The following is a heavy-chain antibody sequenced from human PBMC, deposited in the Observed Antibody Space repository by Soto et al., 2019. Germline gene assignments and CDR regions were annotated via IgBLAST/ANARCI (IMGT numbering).Heavy chain of an antibody. Sequence: VGSLRLSGAASGFTFSSYAMSWVRQAPGKGLEWVSAISGSGGSTYYADSVKGRFTISRDNSKNTLYLQMNSLRAEDTAVYYCAKKTSKLYYYYGMDVWGQGTTVTVSS. D-gene: IGHD1-7*01. CDR3: AKKTSKLYYYYGMDV. J-gene: IGHJ6*02. CDR1: GFTFSSYA. V-gene: IGHV3-23*01. CDR2: ISGSGGST.